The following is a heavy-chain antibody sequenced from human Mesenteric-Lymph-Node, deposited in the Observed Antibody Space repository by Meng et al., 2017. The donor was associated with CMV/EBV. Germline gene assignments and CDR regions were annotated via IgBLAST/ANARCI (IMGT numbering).Heavy chain of an antibody. CDR1: EISFSNYW. Sequence: GESLKISCVDSEISFSNYWMSWVRQAPGKGLEWVANIKQDGSEKNYVDSVKGRFTISRDNTKNTLYLQMNSLRAEDTAVYYCALGSTSCYRADCYGMDVWGQGTTVTVSS. CDR3: ALGSTSCYRADCYGMDV. CDR2: IKQDGSEK. J-gene: IGHJ6*02. V-gene: IGHV3-7*01. D-gene: IGHD2-2*02.